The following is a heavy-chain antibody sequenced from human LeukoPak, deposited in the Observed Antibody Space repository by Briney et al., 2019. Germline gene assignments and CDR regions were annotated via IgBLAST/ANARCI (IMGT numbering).Heavy chain of an antibody. CDR1: GYTFTGYY. J-gene: IGHJ4*02. CDR2: MNPNSGNT. Sequence: GASVKVSCKASGYTFTGYYMHWVRQATGQGLEWMGWMNPNSGNTGYAQKFQGRVTITRNTSISTAYMELSSLRSEDTAVYYCAREEIYDLWGQGTLVTVSS. V-gene: IGHV1-8*03. CDR3: AREEIYDL. D-gene: IGHD3-3*01.